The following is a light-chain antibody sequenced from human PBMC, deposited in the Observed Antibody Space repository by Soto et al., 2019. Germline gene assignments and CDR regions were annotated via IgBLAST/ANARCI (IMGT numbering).Light chain of an antibody. CDR3: QQRSDWPST. V-gene: IGKV3-11*01. CDR2: DAS. CDR1: QSVSSY. Sequence: EIVLTQSPATLSLSPGERATLSCRASQSVSSYLAWYQQKPGQAPRLLIYDASNRATGIPARFSGSGSGTDFTLTISRLEPDDFAVYYCQQRSDWPSTCGGGTKVQIK. J-gene: IGKJ4*01.